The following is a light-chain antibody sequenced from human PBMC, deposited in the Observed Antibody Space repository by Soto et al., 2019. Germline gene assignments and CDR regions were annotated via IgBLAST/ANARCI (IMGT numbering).Light chain of an antibody. J-gene: IGLJ2*01. V-gene: IGLV2-8*01. CDR1: SSDVGGYNY. CDR2: ELS. CDR3: ASYGGNNNLL. Sequence: QSALTQPPSASGSPGQSVTISCTGTSSDVGGYNYVSWYQQHPGKAPKLMIFELSRRPSGVPDRFSGSKFGNTASLTDSGLQAEDEADYDCASYGGNNNLLFGGGTKLTFL.